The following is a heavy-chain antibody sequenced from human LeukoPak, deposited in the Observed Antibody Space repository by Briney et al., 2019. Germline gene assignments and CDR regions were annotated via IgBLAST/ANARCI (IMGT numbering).Heavy chain of an antibody. CDR3: ASSYGSGSVN. CDR1: GFTFSSYG. J-gene: IGHJ4*02. V-gene: IGHV3-21*04. D-gene: IGHD3-10*01. Sequence: GGSLRLSCAASGFTFSSYGMHWVRQAPGKGLEWVSGISGSGISTYYADSVKGRFTISRDNAKNSLYLQMNSLRAEDTAVYYCASSYGSGSVNWGQGTLVTVSS. CDR2: ISGSGIST.